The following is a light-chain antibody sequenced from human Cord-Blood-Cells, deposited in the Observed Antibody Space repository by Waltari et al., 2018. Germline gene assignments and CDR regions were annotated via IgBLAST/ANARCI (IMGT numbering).Light chain of an antibody. CDR1: SSDAGGYNY. Sequence: QYALNQPRSVSRSPGPSVTISCTGTSSDAGGYNYVSWYQLHPVKATTLRIYDVSKRPSGVPDLFSGSKSVNTASRTISGLQAEDRTDYYCYSYACINVVCGRGNKLTV. CDR3: YSYACINVV. CDR2: DVS. V-gene: IGLV2-11*01. J-gene: IGLJ2*01.